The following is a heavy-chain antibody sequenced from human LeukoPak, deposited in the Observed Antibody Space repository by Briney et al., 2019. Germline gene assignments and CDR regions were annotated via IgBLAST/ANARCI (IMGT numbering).Heavy chain of an antibody. V-gene: IGHV3-20*04. J-gene: IGHJ6*03. CDR3: ARDGYHYYGSGTYFGYYYMDV. D-gene: IGHD3-10*01. CDR2: INWNGGST. CDR1: GFTFDDYG. Sequence: GGSLRLSCAVSGFTFDDYGMSWVRQAPGKGLEWVSGINWNGGSTGYADSVKGRFTISRDNAKNSLYLQMNSLRAEDTAVYYCARDGYHYYGSGTYFGYYYMDVWGKGTTVTISS.